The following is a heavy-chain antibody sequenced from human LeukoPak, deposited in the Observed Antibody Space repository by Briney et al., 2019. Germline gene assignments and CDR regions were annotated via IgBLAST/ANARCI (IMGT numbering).Heavy chain of an antibody. V-gene: IGHV3-15*01. CDR3: TSHSTYYYDSSGYYYDPWYFDY. CDR2: IKSKTDGGTT. J-gene: IGHJ4*01. CDR1: GFTFSNAW. D-gene: IGHD3-22*01. Sequence: GRSLRLSCAASGFTFSNAWMSWVRQAPGKGLEWVGRIKSKTDGGTTDYAAPVKGRFTISRDDSKNTLYLQMNSLKTEDTAVYYCTSHSTYYYDSSGYYYDPWYFDYWGQGTLVTVSS.